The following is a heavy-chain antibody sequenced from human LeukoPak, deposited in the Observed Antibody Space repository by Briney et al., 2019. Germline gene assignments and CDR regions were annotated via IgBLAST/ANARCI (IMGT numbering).Heavy chain of an antibody. D-gene: IGHD2-2*01. CDR1: GYTFTSYG. V-gene: IGHV1-18*01. CDR3: ARSLSCSSTSCYPYDYYYMDV. Sequence: GASVKVSCKASGYTFTSYGISWVRQAPGQGLEWMGWISAYDGNTNYAQKLQGRVTMTTDTSTSTAYMELRSLRSDDTAVYYCARSLSCSSTSCYPYDYYYMDVWGKGTTVTVSS. J-gene: IGHJ6*03. CDR2: ISAYDGNT.